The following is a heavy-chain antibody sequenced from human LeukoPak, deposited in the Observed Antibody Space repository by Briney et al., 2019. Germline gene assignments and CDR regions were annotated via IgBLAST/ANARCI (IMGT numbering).Heavy chain of an antibody. CDR1: GGSISNYY. CDR2: IYYSGST. J-gene: IGHJ3*02. D-gene: IGHD3-22*01. Sequence: PSETLSLTCTVSGGSISNYYWSWIRQPPGKGLEWIGYIYYSGSTYYNPSLKSRVTISVDRSKNQFSLKLSSVTAADTAVYYCARVQVVITAFDIWGQGTMVTVSS. CDR3: ARVQVVITAFDI. V-gene: IGHV4-59*12.